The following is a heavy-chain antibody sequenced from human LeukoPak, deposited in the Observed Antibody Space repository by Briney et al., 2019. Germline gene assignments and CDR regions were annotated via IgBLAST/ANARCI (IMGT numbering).Heavy chain of an antibody. CDR2: ISGSGGST. D-gene: IGHD3-3*01. Sequence: GGSLRLSCAASGFTFSSYAMSWVRQAPGKGLEWVSAISGSGGSTYYADSVKGRFTISRDNSKNTLYLQMNSLRAEDTAVYYCATGPPYYDFRSGYSYFDYWGQGTLVTVSS. CDR3: ATGPPYYDFRSGYSYFDY. V-gene: IGHV3-23*01. J-gene: IGHJ4*02. CDR1: GFTFSSYA.